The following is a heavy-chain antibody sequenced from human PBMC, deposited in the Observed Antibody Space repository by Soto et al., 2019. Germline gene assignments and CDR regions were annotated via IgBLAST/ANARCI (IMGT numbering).Heavy chain of an antibody. D-gene: IGHD2-15*01. CDR3: TRRYCSGGGCASDFDY. CDR2: IKTKVESYAI. CDR1: GFTLSGFD. J-gene: IGHJ4*02. V-gene: IGHV3-73*01. Sequence: EAQLVESGGGLVQPGGSLKLSCAASGFTLSGFDIHWVSQASGEGLEWVGRIKTKVESYAIALAASVKGRFTLSRDEPKNTAYLVMNSLKTEDTAVYYCTRRYCSGGGCASDFDYWGQGTLVTVSS.